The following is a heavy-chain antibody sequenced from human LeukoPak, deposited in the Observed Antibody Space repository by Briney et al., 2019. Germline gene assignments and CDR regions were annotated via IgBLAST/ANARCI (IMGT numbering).Heavy chain of an antibody. V-gene: IGHV3-30-3*01. CDR3: ARYYGSGRGYYGLDV. Sequence: QPGRSLRLSCAASGFTFSSYAMHWVRQAPGKGLEWVAVISSDGVNHYYADSVKGRFTISRDNSKNTLYLQMNSLRAEDTAVYYCARYYGSGRGYYGLDVWGQGTTVTVFS. CDR2: ISSDGVNH. J-gene: IGHJ6*02. CDR1: GFTFSSYA. D-gene: IGHD3-10*01.